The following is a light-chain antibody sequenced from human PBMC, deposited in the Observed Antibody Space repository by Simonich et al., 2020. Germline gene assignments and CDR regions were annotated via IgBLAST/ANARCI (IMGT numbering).Light chain of an antibody. V-gene: IGLV2-14*01. CDR1: SSDVGGYNY. CDR2: DVS. Sequence: QSALTQPPSASGSPGQSVTISCTGTSSDVGGYNYVSWYQQHPGKAPKLMIYDVSKRPSGVSNRVSGSKSGNTASLTISWLQAEDEAEYYCSSYTSSSTLVFGGGTKLTVL. J-gene: IGLJ3*02. CDR3: SSYTSSSTLV.